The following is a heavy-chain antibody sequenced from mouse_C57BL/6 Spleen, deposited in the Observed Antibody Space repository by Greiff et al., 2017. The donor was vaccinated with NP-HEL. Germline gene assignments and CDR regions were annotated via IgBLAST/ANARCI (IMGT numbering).Heavy chain of an antibody. D-gene: IGHD1-1*01. CDR2: IDPENGDT. CDR3: TTGTTVAFDY. CDR1: GFNIKDDY. J-gene: IGHJ2*01. Sequence: VQLKESGAELVRPGASVKLSCTASGFNIKDDYMHWVKQRPEQGLEWIGWIDPENGDTEYASKFQGKATITADTSSNTAYLQLSSLTSEDTAVYYCTTGTTVAFDYWGQGTTLTVSS. V-gene: IGHV14-4*01.